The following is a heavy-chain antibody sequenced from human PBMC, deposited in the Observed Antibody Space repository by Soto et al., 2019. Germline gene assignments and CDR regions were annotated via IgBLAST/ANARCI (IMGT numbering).Heavy chain of an antibody. D-gene: IGHD3-22*01. CDR3: ARVQGYYDSSDRYYFDY. CDR2: INAGNGNT. Sequence: ASVKVSCKASGYTFTSYAMHWVRQAPGQRLEWMGWINAGNGNTKYLQKFQGRVTITRDTSASTAYMELSSLRSEDTAVYYCARVQGYYDSSDRYYFDYWGQGTLVTVSS. V-gene: IGHV1-3*01. CDR1: GYTFTSYA. J-gene: IGHJ4*02.